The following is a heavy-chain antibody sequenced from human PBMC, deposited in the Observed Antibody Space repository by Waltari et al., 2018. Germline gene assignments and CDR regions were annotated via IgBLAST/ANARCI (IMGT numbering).Heavy chain of an antibody. CDR2: INPNSGNT. CDR1: GSPFNSYD. V-gene: IGHV1-8*03. J-gene: IGHJ4*02. Sequence: QVQLVQSGAEVTKPGASVKVSCKASGSPFNSYDINWVRQATGKGLGWMGGINPNSGNTGYAQKFQGRVTITRNTSISTAYRELSSLRSEDTAVYYCARGDIAGEKMGYWGQGTLVTVSS. D-gene: IGHD6-13*01. CDR3: ARGDIAGEKMGY.